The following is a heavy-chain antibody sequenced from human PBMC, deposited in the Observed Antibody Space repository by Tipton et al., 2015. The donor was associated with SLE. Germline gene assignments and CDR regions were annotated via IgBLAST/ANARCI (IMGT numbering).Heavy chain of an antibody. CDR3: ARDRITGTTNYFDY. Sequence: TLSLTCAVSGYSISSGYYWGWIRQPPGKGLEWIGSIYHSGSTYYNPSLKSRVTISVDTSKNQFSLKLSSVTAADTAVYYCARDRITGTTNYFDYWGQGTLVTVSS. J-gene: IGHJ4*02. D-gene: IGHD1-20*01. CDR2: IYHSGST. V-gene: IGHV4-38-2*02. CDR1: GYSISSGYY.